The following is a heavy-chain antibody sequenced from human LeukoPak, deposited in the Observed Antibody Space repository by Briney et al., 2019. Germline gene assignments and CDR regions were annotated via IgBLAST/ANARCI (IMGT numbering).Heavy chain of an antibody. J-gene: IGHJ3*02. V-gene: IGHV7-4-1*02. CDR1: GYTFTGYY. D-gene: IGHD2-2*02. CDR2: INTNTGNP. CDR3: ASSPGRCSSTSCYIGAFDI. Sequence: GASVKVSCKASGYTFTGYYMHWVRQAPGQGLEWMGWINTNTGNPTYAQGFTGRFVFSLDTSVSTAYLQISSLKAEDTAVYYCASSPGRCSSTSCYIGAFDIWGQGTMVTVSS.